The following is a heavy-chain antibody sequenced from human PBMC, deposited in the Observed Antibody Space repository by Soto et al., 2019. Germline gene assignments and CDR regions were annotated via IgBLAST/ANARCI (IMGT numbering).Heavy chain of an antibody. D-gene: IGHD6-13*01. CDR1: GGSISSSNW. CDR2: IYHSGST. CDR3: ARSGYSSSWYPFAARLGEPPTQYYFDY. Sequence: PSETLSLTCAVSGGSISSSNWWSWVRQPPGKGLEWIGEIYHSGSTNYNPSLKSRVTISVDKSKNQFSLKLSSVTAADTAVYYCARSGYSSSWYPFAARLGEPPTQYYFDYWGQGTLVTVSS. V-gene: IGHV4-4*02. J-gene: IGHJ4*02.